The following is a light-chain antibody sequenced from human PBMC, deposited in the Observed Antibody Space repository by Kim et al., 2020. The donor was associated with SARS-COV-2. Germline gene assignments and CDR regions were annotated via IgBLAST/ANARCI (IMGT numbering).Light chain of an antibody. CDR3: LLSYNGARV. V-gene: IGLV7-46*01. CDR2: GID. Sequence: QAVVTQEPSLTVSPGGAVTLTCASSTGAVTSDHNPCWYQQKPGQAPRTLIHGIDNKYSYTPVRFSGSLLGGNAALTLSDAQPDDEAEYYCLLSYNGARVFGGGTQLTVL. CDR1: TGAVTSDHN. J-gene: IGLJ3*02.